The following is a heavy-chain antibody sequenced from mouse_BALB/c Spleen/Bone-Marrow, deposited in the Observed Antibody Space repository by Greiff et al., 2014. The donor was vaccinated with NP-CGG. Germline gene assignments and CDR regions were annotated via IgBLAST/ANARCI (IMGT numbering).Heavy chain of an antibody. J-gene: IGHJ2*01. D-gene: IGHD1-1*01. CDR1: EYAFTNYL. CDR3: ARGITTGYFDY. CDR2: INPGSGGT. Sequence: QVQLQQPGAELVRPGTSVKVSCKASEYAFTNYLIEWVKQRPGQGLEWIGVINPGSGGTNYNEKFKGKATLTADKSSSTAYMQLSSLTSDDSAVYFCARGITTGYFDYWGQGTTLTVSS. V-gene: IGHV1-54*01.